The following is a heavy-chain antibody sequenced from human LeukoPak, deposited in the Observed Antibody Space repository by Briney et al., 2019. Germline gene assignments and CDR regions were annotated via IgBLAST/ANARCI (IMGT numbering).Heavy chain of an antibody. CDR1: GFTFSNYA. CDR2: ISGSDGST. J-gene: IGHJ4*02. CDR3: AKGRGYCTGGNCYSDY. V-gene: IGHV3-23*01. Sequence: GGSLRLSCTASGFTFSNYAMSWVRQAPGKGLEWVSTISGSDGSTYYADSVKGRFTISRDNSKNTLYLQMNSLRVEDTAIYYCAKGRGYCTGGNCYSDYWGRGTLVTVSS. D-gene: IGHD2-8*02.